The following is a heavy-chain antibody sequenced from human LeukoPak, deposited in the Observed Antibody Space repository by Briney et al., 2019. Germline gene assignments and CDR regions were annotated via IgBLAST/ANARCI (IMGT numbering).Heavy chain of an antibody. J-gene: IGHJ6*03. CDR3: ASPYCSSTSCYRYYYMDV. CDR2: ISGSGGST. CDR1: GFTFSSYA. Sequence: GGSLRLSCAASGFTFSSYAMSRVRQAPGKGLEWVSAISGSGGSTYYADSVKGRFTISRDNSKNTLYLQMNSLRAEDTAVYYCASPYCSSTSCYRYYYMDVWGKGTTVTVSS. D-gene: IGHD2-2*01. V-gene: IGHV3-23*01.